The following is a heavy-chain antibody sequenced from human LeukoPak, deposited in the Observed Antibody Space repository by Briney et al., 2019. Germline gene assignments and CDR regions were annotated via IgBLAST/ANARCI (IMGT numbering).Heavy chain of an antibody. CDR3: ARDQAVDYYDSSGYYEGGAFDI. CDR1: GGSISSYY. J-gene: IGHJ3*02. V-gene: IGHV4-4*07. D-gene: IGHD3-22*01. CDR2: IYTSGST. Sequence: SETLSLTCTVSGGSISSYYWSWIRQPAGKGLEWIGRIYTSGSTNYNPSLKSRVTISVDTSKNQFSLKLSSVTAADTAVYYCARDQAVDYYDSSGYYEGGAFDIWGQGTMVTVSS.